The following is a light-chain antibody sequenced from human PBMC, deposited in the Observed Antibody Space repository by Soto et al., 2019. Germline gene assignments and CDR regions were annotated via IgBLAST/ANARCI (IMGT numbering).Light chain of an antibody. Sequence: QSVLTQPASVSGSPGQSITISCTGTSSDVGAYNFVSWHQQHPGKAPKLMIYNVYDRPSGISYRFSGSKSGNTASLTISGLQGEDEADYYCSAYTVSRTYVFGPGTKVAVL. CDR3: SAYTVSRTYV. CDR1: SSDVGAYNF. V-gene: IGLV2-14*03. J-gene: IGLJ1*01. CDR2: NVY.